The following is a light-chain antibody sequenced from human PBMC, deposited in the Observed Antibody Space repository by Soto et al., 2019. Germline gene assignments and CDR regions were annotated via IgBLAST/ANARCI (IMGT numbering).Light chain of an antibody. CDR1: QSVSRD. Sequence: EIVMTQSPATLSVSPGERATLSCRASQSVSRDLAWYQQKPGQAPRLLIYGASTRATGIPARFSGSGSGTAFTLTISSLQSEDFAVHYCQQYNKWPYTLGQGTKLEIK. J-gene: IGKJ2*01. V-gene: IGKV3-15*01. CDR3: QQYNKWPYT. CDR2: GAS.